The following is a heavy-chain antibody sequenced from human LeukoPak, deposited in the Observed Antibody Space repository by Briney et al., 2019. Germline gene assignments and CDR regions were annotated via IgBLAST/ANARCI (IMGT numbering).Heavy chain of an antibody. CDR1: GFTFSSYS. V-gene: IGHV3-48*01. CDR2: ISSSSSTI. D-gene: IGHD3-10*01. J-gene: IGHJ4*02. Sequence: PGGSLRLSCAASGFTFSSYSMNWVRQAPGKGLDWVSYISSSSSTIYYADSVKGRFTISRDNAKNSLYLQMNSLRAEDTAVYYCARDLEYYYGSGSYRHDYWGQGTLVTVSS. CDR3: ARDLEYYYGSGSYRHDY.